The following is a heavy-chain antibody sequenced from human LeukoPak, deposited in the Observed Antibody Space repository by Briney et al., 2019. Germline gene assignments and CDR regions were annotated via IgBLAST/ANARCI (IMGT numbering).Heavy chain of an antibody. Sequence: PSETLSLTCTVSGGSISRSSYYWGWIRQPPGKGLEWIGSIYYSGSTYYNESLESRVTISIDTSKNQFSLKLNSVTAADTAMYYCAKSGGYGLIDYWGQGTLVTVSS. V-gene: IGHV4-39*01. D-gene: IGHD1-26*01. CDR1: GGSISRSSYY. CDR2: IYYSGST. J-gene: IGHJ4*02. CDR3: AKSGGYGLIDY.